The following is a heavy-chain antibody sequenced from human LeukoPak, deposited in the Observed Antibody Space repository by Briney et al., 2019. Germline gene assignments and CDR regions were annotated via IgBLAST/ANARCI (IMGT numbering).Heavy chain of an antibody. CDR2: IYYSGST. J-gene: IGHJ4*02. D-gene: IGHD2-2*01. Sequence: SETLSLTCTVSGGSISSYYWSWIRQPPGKGLEWIGYIYYSGSTNYNPSLKSRVTISVDTSKNQLSLKLSSVTAADTAVYYCARVDGYCSSTSCYVGFDYWGQGTLVTVSS. CDR3: ARVDGYCSSTSCYVGFDY. CDR1: GGSISSYY. V-gene: IGHV4-59*01.